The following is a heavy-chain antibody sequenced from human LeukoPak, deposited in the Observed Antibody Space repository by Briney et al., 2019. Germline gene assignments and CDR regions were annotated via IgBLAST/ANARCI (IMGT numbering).Heavy chain of an antibody. Sequence: PGGSLRLSCAASGFTFSSYWMSWVRQAPGKGLEWVANIKQDGSEKYYVVSVKGRFTISRDNAKNSLYLQMNSLRAEDTAVYYCARARGFVVVVAATYYFDYWGQGTLVTVSS. V-gene: IGHV3-7*01. CDR3: ARARGFVVVVAATYYFDY. CDR1: GFTFSSYW. D-gene: IGHD2-15*01. J-gene: IGHJ4*02. CDR2: IKQDGSEK.